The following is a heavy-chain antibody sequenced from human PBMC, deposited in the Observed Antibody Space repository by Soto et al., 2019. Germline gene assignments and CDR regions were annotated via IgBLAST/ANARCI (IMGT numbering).Heavy chain of an antibody. CDR1: GFNFSSYD. Sequence: EVQLVESGGGLVQPGGSLRLSCAASGFNFSSYDMHWVRQASGKGLEWVSAIGSAGDTYYPASVKGRFTISRENARNSSYNQRYSRRVEGTALYYWASYTIGYCSGGRCQSDVWGQGTTVTGSS. J-gene: IGHJ6*02. V-gene: IGHV3-13*01. D-gene: IGHD2-15*01. CDR3: ASYTIGYCSGGRCQSDV. CDR2: IGSAGDT.